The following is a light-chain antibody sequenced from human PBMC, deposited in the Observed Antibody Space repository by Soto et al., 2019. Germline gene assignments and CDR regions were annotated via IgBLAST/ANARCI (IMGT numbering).Light chain of an antibody. CDR1: SSDVWSYNL. V-gene: IGLV2-23*01. Sequence: QSALTQPASVSGSPGLSITISCTGTSSDVWSYNLVSWYQQHPGKAPKLMIYEGSKRPSGVSNRFSGSKSGNTASLTISGLQAEDEADYYCCSYAGSSTWVFGGGTKVTVL. CDR2: EGS. CDR3: CSYAGSSTWV. J-gene: IGLJ3*02.